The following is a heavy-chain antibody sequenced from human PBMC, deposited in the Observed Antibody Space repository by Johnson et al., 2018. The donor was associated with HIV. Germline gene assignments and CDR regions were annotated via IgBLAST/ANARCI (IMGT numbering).Heavy chain of an antibody. CDR2: IRYDGSNK. CDR1: GFTFSSYG. Sequence: QVQLVESGGGVVQPGRSLRLSCAASGFTFSSYGMHWVRQAPGKGLEWVAFIRYDGSNKYYADSVKGRFTISRDNSKNTLYLQMNSLKNEDTAVYYCTSLRDDAFDIWGQGTMVTLSS. CDR3: TSLRDDAFDI. V-gene: IGHV3-33*08. J-gene: IGHJ3*02.